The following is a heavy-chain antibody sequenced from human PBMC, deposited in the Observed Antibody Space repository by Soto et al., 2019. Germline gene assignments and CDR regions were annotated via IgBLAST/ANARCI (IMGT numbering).Heavy chain of an antibody. CDR1: GGTFSSYA. CDR3: ARGDYDSSGYYYYYYGMDV. D-gene: IGHD3-22*01. V-gene: IGHV1-69*01. Sequence: QVQLVQSGAEVQKPGSSVKVSCKASGGTFSSYAISWVRQAPGQGLEWMGGIIPIFGTANYEQQFQGRVTITADESTSTAYMELSSLRSEDTAVYYCARGDYDSSGYYYYYYGMDVWGQGTTVTVSS. J-gene: IGHJ6*02. CDR2: IIPIFGTA.